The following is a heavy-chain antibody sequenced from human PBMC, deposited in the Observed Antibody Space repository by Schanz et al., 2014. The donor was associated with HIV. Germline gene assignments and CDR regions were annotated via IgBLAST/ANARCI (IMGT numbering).Heavy chain of an antibody. CDR1: GFTFSTYA. V-gene: IGHV3-23*01. Sequence: EVQLSESGGGLVQPGGSLRLSCVASGFTFSTYAMSWVRQAPGKGLEWVSGMRGSDDSTFYADSVKGRFTISRDNSKNTLYFQMNSLRAEDTAIYYCAKTSYGWYFDYWGQGTLVTVS. CDR2: MRGSDDST. CDR3: AKTSYGWYFDY. J-gene: IGHJ4*02. D-gene: IGHD6-19*01.